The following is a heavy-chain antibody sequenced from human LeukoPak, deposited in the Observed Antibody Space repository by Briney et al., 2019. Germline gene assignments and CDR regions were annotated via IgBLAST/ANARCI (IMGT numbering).Heavy chain of an antibody. Sequence: GGSLRLSCAASGFSFSTMSWVRQAPGKGLEWVSSISSSSSYIYYADSVKGRFTISRDNAKNSLYLQMNSLRAEDTAVYYCARAQAAYSSSSSFDYWGQGTLVTVSS. CDR1: GFSFST. CDR3: ARAQAAYSSSSSFDY. V-gene: IGHV3-21*01. D-gene: IGHD6-6*01. CDR2: ISSSSSYI. J-gene: IGHJ4*02.